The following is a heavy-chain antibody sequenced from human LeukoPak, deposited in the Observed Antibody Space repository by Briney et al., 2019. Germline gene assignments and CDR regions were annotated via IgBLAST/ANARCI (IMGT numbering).Heavy chain of an antibody. D-gene: IGHD2-2*01. Sequence: GESLKISCKGSGYSFTSYWIGWLRQTAGKLLEWMGIIYPGDSDTRYSPSFQGQVTISADKSTSTAYLQWRSLKASDTAMYYCARGYCSSITCYPYWFDPWGQGTLVTVSS. CDR3: ARGYCSSITCYPYWFDP. CDR1: GYSFTSYW. V-gene: IGHV5-51*01. J-gene: IGHJ5*02. CDR2: IYPGDSDT.